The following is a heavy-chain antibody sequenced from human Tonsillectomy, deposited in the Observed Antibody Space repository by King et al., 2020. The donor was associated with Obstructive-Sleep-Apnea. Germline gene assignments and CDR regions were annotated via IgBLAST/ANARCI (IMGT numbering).Heavy chain of an antibody. CDR1: GFNFSSYA. D-gene: IGHD1-1*01. J-gene: IGHJ6*02. Sequence: VQLVESGGGVVQPGRSLRLSCAASGFNFSSYAMHWVRQAPGKGLEGVAVISYYGSNKYYADSVKGRFTSSRDNSKNTLNLQMNSLRAEDTAVYYCASDSAIALEREVYYYYGMDVWGQGTTVTVSS. CDR3: ASDSAIALEREVYYYYGMDV. V-gene: IGHV3-30*04. CDR2: ISYYGSNK.